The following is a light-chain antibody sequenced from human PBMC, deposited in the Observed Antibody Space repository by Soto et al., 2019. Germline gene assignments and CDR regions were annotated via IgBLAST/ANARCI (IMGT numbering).Light chain of an antibody. CDR2: EVS. CDR3: SSYTSSSTEV. CDR1: SSDVGCYNY. V-gene: IGLV2-14*01. Sequence: QSALTQPASVSGSPGQSITISCTGTSSDVGCYNYVSWYQQHTGKAPKLMIYEVSNRPSGVSNRFSCSKSGNTASRTISGLQAEDEAEYYCSSYTSSSTEVFGGGTKLTVL. J-gene: IGLJ2*01.